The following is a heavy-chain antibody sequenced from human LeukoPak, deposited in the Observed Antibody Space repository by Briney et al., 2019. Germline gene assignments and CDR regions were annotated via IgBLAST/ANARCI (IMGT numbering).Heavy chain of an antibody. D-gene: IGHD2-15*01. CDR1: GFTFSSHG. CDR3: AKSGLSRFDY. Sequence: PGGTLRLSCAASGFTFSSHGMNWVRQAPGKGLEWVSGISPNGVITYYADSVKGRFTISRDNSKGTVSLQMNSLRPEDTAVYYCAKSGLSRFDYWGQGILVTVSS. J-gene: IGHJ4*02. V-gene: IGHV3-23*01. CDR2: ISPNGVIT.